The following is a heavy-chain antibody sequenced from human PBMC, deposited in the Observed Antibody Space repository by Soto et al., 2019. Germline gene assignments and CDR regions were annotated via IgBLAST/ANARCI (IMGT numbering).Heavy chain of an antibody. CDR3: ARAFCSGGSCYLDY. CDR2: ISAYSGNT. CDR1: GYTFTTFG. V-gene: IGHV1-18*01. J-gene: IGHJ4*02. Sequence: QVQLVQSGGEVKKLGAAVKVSCKASGYTFTTFGIGWVRQAPGQGLEWMGWISAYSGNTEYPEKLQGRVTMTIDTSTSTTYMELRSLRSDDTAVYYCARAFCSGGSCYLDYWGQGALVTVSS. D-gene: IGHD2-15*01.